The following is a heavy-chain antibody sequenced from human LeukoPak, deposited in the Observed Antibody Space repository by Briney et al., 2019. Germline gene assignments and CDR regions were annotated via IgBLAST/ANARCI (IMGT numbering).Heavy chain of an antibody. Sequence: ASVKVSCKASGYTFTSYYMHWVRQAPGQGLEWMGIIRPSGGSTNSAQKFQGRVTMTSDTSTSTVYMVLSSLTSADTAVYYCARAESSNWYAGIDYWGQGTLVTVSS. J-gene: IGHJ4*02. CDR1: GYTFTSYY. CDR2: IRPSGGST. D-gene: IGHD6-13*01. V-gene: IGHV1-46*01. CDR3: ARAESSNWYAGIDY.